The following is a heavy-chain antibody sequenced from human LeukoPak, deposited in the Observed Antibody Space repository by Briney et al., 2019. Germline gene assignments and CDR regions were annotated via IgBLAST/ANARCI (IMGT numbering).Heavy chain of an antibody. V-gene: IGHV3-21*01. J-gene: IGHJ5*02. D-gene: IGHD3-10*01. CDR1: GFTFNNYW. CDR2: ISSSSSYI. CDR3: ARVLWFGELAFDP. Sequence: GGSLRLSCAASGFTFNNYWIHWVRQVPGKGLEWVSSISSSSSYIYYADSVKGRFTISRDNAKNSLYLQMNSLRAEDTAVYYCARVLWFGELAFDPWGQGTLVTVSS.